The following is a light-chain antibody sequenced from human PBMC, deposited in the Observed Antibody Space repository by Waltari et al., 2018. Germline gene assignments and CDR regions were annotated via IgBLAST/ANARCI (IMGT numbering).Light chain of an antibody. CDR2: DVS. Sequence: QSALTQPRSVSGSPGQSVTISCTGTSSDVGGYNYVSWYQQHPGKAPKLMIYDVSKRPSGVPCRFSGSKSGNTASLTISGLQAEDEADYYCCSYAGSYTLVVFGGGTKLTVL. J-gene: IGLJ2*01. CDR1: SSDVGGYNY. CDR3: CSYAGSYTLVV. V-gene: IGLV2-11*01.